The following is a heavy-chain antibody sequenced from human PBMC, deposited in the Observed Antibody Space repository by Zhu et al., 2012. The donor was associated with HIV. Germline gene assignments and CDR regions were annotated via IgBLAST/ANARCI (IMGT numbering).Heavy chain of an antibody. Sequence: QVQLQQWGAGLLKPSETLSLTCAVYGGFFSGYYWVWIRQTPGKGLEWIGEIHHSGSTNYNPSLKSRVTMSVGTSKKQFSLKLTSVTATDTAVYYRASGLGIAAAPRYSYYYMNVWGKGITVTVSS. CDR1: GGFFSGYY. CDR3: ASGLGIAAAPRYSYYYMNV. CDR2: IHHSGST. J-gene: IGHJ6*03. D-gene: IGHD6-13*01. V-gene: IGHV4-34*01.